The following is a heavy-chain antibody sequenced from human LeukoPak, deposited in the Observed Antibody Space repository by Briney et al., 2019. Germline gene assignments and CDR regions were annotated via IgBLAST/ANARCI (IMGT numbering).Heavy chain of an antibody. Sequence: GGSLRLSCAASGFTFSDYYMSWIRQAPGKGLEWVSHISRSGSTRYYADSLKGRFTISRDNAKNSLYLQMNSLRAEDTAVYYCARTAYYYDSSGYDDAFDIWGQGTMATVSS. D-gene: IGHD3-22*01. CDR3: ARTAYYYDSSGYDDAFDI. J-gene: IGHJ3*02. V-gene: IGHV3-11*01. CDR1: GFTFSDYY. CDR2: ISRSGSTR.